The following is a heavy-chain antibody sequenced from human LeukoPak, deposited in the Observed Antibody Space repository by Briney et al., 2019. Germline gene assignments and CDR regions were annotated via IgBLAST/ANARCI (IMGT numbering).Heavy chain of an antibody. CDR3: ARAYMDTAMVALGY. CDR1: GDTFSTYY. J-gene: IGHJ4*02. Sequence: GASVKVSCKASGDTFSTYYMHWVRQAPGQGLEWMGIINPSATGTSYAQRFRGRVTMTRDTPTSTLYMELSSLRSEDTAVYYCARAYMDTAMVALGYWGQGTLVTVSS. V-gene: IGHV1-46*01. CDR2: INPSATGT. D-gene: IGHD5-18*01.